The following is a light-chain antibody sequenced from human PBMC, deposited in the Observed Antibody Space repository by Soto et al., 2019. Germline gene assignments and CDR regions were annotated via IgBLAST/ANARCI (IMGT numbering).Light chain of an antibody. J-gene: IGLJ3*02. Sequence: QSALTQPASVSGSPGQSITISCTGTSSDVGAYNYVSWYQQHPGKVPRLMIFEVSNRPSGLSNRFSASKSGNTASLTISGLQAEDEADYYCSSYTRSNTWVFGGGTKLTVL. V-gene: IGLV2-14*01. CDR1: SSDVGAYNY. CDR3: SSYTRSNTWV. CDR2: EVS.